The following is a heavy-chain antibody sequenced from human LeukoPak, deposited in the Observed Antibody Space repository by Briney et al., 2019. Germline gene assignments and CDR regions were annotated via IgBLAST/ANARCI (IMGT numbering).Heavy chain of an antibody. D-gene: IGHD6-13*01. CDR1: GVSISSYY. Sequence: SETLSLTCTVSGVSISSYYWSWIRQPPGKGLEWIGYIHNSGITNYNPSLKSRVTISVDTSKNQFSLKLSSVTAADTAVYYCARADYSSTWSHDYYYMDVWGKGTTVTVSS. CDR2: IHNSGIT. CDR3: ARADYSSTWSHDYYYMDV. V-gene: IGHV4-59*08. J-gene: IGHJ6*03.